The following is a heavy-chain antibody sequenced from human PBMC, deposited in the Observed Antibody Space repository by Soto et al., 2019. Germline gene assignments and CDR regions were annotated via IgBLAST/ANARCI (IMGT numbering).Heavy chain of an antibody. V-gene: IGHV5-10-1*01. CDR3: AILIPLQPSYGMDV. J-gene: IGHJ6*02. CDR2: IDPSDSYI. Sequence: GESLKISCKGSGYSFNSYWISWVRQMPGKGLEGMGRIDPSDSYIDYSPSFQGHLTVAVDKSTTNAYLQWSSLKASDTAIYSCAILIPLQPSYGMDVWGQGTTVTVSS. D-gene: IGHD2-8*01. CDR1: GYSFNSYW.